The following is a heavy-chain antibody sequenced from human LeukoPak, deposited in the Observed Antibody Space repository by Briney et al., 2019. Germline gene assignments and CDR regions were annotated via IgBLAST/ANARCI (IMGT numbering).Heavy chain of an antibody. D-gene: IGHD3-22*01. V-gene: IGHV1-46*01. Sequence: ASVKVSCKASGYTFTSYYMHWVRQAPGQGLEWMGIINPSGGSTSYAQKFQGRVTMIRDTSTSTVYMELSSLRSEDTAVYYCAREGGHDSSGYHFDYWGQGTLVTVSS. J-gene: IGHJ4*02. CDR2: INPSGGST. CDR3: AREGGHDSSGYHFDY. CDR1: GYTFTSYY.